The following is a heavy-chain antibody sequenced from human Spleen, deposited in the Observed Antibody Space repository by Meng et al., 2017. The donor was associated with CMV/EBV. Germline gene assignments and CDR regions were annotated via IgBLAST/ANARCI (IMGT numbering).Heavy chain of an antibody. J-gene: IGHJ5*02. CDR2: IYPGDSDT. V-gene: IGHV5-51*01. Sequence: KIYCKGLGYTFTDYWIAWVRQMPGKGLEWMGIIYPGDSDTKYNPSFRGQVTMSADTSINTAYLQWNSLRASDTAMYFCAKGDGWFDPWGQGTLVTVSS. D-gene: IGHD3-16*01. CDR1: GYTFTDYW. CDR3: AKGDGWFDP.